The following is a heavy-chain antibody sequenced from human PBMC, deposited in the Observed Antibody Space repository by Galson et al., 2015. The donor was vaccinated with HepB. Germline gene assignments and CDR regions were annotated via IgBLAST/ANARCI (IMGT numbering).Heavy chain of an antibody. D-gene: IGHD6-19*01. CDR2: ISWNSRSI. V-gene: IGHV3-9*01. Sequence: SLRLSCAASGFSFGNYAMHWVRQGPGKGLEWVAGISWNSRSIGYADSVKVRFTISRDNAKKSIFLQRNSLRTDNTALYYCAKDAHYSSTENWYFDFWGRGTLVTVSS. CDR1: GFSFGNYA. J-gene: IGHJ2*01. CDR3: AKDAHYSSTENWYFDF.